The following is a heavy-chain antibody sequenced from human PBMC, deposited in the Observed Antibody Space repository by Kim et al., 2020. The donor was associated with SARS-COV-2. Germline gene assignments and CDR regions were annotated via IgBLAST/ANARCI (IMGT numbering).Heavy chain of an antibody. V-gene: IGHV4-34*01. Sequence: SETLSLTCAVYGGSFSGYYWSWIRQPPGKGLEWIGEINHSGSTNYNPSLKSRVTISVDTSKNQFSLKLSSVTAADTAVYYCARVTHSFGATINGADYWGQGTLVTVSS. D-gene: IGHD5-12*01. CDR3: ARVTHSFGATINGADY. CDR2: INHSGST. CDR1: GGSFSGYY. J-gene: IGHJ4*02.